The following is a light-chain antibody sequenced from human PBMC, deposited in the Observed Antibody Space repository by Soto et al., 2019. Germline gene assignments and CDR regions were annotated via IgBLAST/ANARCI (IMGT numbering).Light chain of an antibody. Sequence: QSVLTQPPSASGTPGQRVTIPCSGSSSNIGSNYVYWYQQLPGTAPKLLIYRNNQRPSGVPDRFSGSKSGTSASLAISGLRSEDEAHYYCATWDDSLSGVVFGGGTKLTVL. CDR2: RNN. CDR3: ATWDDSLSGVV. CDR1: SSNIGSNY. V-gene: IGLV1-47*01. J-gene: IGLJ2*01.